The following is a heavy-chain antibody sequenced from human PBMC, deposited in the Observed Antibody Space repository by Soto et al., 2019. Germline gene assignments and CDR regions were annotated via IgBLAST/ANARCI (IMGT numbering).Heavy chain of an antibody. J-gene: IGHJ4*02. CDR1: GGSISGYY. CDR2: LFYGGTT. CDR3: ARHRGPAPVY. D-gene: IGHD3-10*01. V-gene: IGHV4-39*01. Sequence: QVQLQESGPGLVKPSETLSLTCTVSGGSISGYYWTWIRQPPGKGLEWVGSLFYGGTTDYNPSHKSRLTMSLDTSKDHFSLKLRSVTGADTAFYYCARHRGPAPVYWGQGTLVTASS.